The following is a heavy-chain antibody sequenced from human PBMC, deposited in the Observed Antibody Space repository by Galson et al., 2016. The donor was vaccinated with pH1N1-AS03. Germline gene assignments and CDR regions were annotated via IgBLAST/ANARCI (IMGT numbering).Heavy chain of an antibody. V-gene: IGHV1-18*04. Sequence: VKVSCKASGYTFSSYGISWVRQAPGQGLEWMGWITAYNGNSNYAQKLQGRLTMTTDTSTSTAYMEPRSLRSDDTAVYYCARDQGSVRTTRAFDIWGQGTMVTVSS. J-gene: IGHJ3*02. CDR1: GYTFSSYG. CDR3: ARDQGSVRTTRAFDI. CDR2: ITAYNGNS. D-gene: IGHD1-26*01.